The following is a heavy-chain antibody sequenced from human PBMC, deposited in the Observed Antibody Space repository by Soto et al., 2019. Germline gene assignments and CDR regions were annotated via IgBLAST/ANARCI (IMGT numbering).Heavy chain of an antibody. V-gene: IGHV1-18*01. J-gene: IGHJ4*02. CDR3: ARGAHYDSSGHYLVGYFDY. D-gene: IGHD3-22*01. CDR2: ISAYKGNT. CDR1: GYTFTSYC. Sequence: ASVKVSCKASGYTFTSYCISWVRQAPGQGLEWMGWISAYKGNTDYAQKLQGRVTMTTDTSTSTAYMELRSLRSDDTAVDYCARGAHYDSSGHYLVGYFDYWGQGTLVNVSS.